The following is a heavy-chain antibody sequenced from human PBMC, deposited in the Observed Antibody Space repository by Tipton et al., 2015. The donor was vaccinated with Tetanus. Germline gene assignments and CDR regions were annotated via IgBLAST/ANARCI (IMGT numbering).Heavy chain of an antibody. V-gene: IGHV3-21*01. D-gene: IGHD3-10*01. CDR2: ISSSSSYI. Sequence: GSLRLSCAASGFTSSSYSMNWVRQAPGKGLEWVSSISSSSSYIYYADSVKGRFTISRDNAKNSLYLQMNSLRAEDTAVYYCAKEGYHGSGSYAKSWFDPWGQGTLVTVSS. J-gene: IGHJ5*02. CDR1: GFTSSSYS. CDR3: AKEGYHGSGSYAKSWFDP.